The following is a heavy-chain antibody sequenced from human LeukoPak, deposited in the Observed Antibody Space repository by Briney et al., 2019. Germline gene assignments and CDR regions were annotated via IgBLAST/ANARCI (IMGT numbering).Heavy chain of an antibody. CDR1: GFTFSSYS. V-gene: IGHV3-21*01. J-gene: IGHJ4*02. Sequence: GGSLRLSCAASGFTFSSYSMNWVRQAPGKGLEWVSSISSSSSYIYYADSVKGRFTISRDNAKNSLYLQMNSLRAEDTAVYYCARGEDDIVATSYFDYWGQGTLGTVSA. CDR3: ARGEDDIVATSYFDY. D-gene: IGHD5-12*01. CDR2: ISSSSSYI.